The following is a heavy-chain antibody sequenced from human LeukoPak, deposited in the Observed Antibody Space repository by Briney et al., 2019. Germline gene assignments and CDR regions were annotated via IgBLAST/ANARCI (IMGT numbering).Heavy chain of an antibody. D-gene: IGHD6-19*01. CDR2: INPNSGGT. V-gene: IGHV1-2*02. CDR3: ARVGHTSGWDFDY. J-gene: IGHJ4*02. Sequence: ASVKVSCKASGYTFTGYYMHWVRQAPGQGLEWMGWINPNSGGTNYAQKFQGRVTMTRDTSISTAYMELSRLRSDDTAVYYCARVGHTSGWDFDYWGQGTLVTVSS. CDR1: GYTFTGYY.